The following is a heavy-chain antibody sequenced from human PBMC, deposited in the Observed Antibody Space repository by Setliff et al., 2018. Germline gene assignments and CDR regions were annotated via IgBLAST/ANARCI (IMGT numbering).Heavy chain of an antibody. D-gene: IGHD4-17*01. J-gene: IGHJ4*02. CDR3: AREGGASYGGQSYLDY. CDR2: IQFDGSNK. V-gene: IGHV3-30*02. CDR1: RFTFTNAW. Sequence: PGGSLRLSCAASRFTFTNAWMSWVRQAPGKGLEWVAFIQFDGSNKYYADSVKGRFTISRDNSKNTLYLQMNSLRAEDTAVYYCAREGGASYGGQSYLDYWGQGTLVTVSS.